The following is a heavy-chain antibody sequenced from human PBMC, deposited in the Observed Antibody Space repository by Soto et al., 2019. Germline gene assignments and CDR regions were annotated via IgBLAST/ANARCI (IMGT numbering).Heavy chain of an antibody. CDR2: IYYSGST. CDR1: GGSISSSSYY. Sequence: QLQLQESGPGLVKPSETLSLTCTVSGGSISSSSYYWGWIRQPPGKGLEWIGSIYYSGSTYYNPSLKSRVTISVDTSKNQFSLKLSSVTAADTAVYYCARHRDFWSGYYTSTFDYWGQGTLVTVSS. J-gene: IGHJ4*02. D-gene: IGHD3-3*01. V-gene: IGHV4-39*01. CDR3: ARHRDFWSGYYTSTFDY.